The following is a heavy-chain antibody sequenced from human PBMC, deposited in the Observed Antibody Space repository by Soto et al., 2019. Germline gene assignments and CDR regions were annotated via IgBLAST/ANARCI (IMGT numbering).Heavy chain of an antibody. D-gene: IGHD2-8*02. CDR3: AKSTGGTANGMGV. CDR1: GFTFDDYA. V-gene: IGHV3-9*01. Sequence: PGGSLRLSCAASGFTFDDYAMYWVRQVPGKGLEWVSGISWNSGRIGYADSVKGRFTISRDNAKNSLYLQMNSLRPEDTALYYCAKSTGGTANGMGVWGQGTTVTVSS. CDR2: ISWNSGRI. J-gene: IGHJ6*02.